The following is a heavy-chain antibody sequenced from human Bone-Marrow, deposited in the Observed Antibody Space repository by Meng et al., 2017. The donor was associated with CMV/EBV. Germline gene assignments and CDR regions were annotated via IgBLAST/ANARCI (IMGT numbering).Heavy chain of an antibody. CDR3: ARDQGGYIYVDS. Sequence: PQPPVEGLKMIGNICYGANSYYNPSLRSQLTLSVDTSKNQFSLKLSSVTAANTAVYYCARDQGGYIYVDSWGQGTLVTVSS. V-gene: IGHV4-30-4*01. D-gene: IGHD5-18*01. CDR2: ICYGANS. J-gene: IGHJ4*02.